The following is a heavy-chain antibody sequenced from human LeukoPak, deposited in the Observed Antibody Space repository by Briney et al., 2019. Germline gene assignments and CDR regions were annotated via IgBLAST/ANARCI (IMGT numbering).Heavy chain of an antibody. Sequence: GGSLRLSCAASGFTFSSYSMSWVRQAPGKGLEWVSSISSSSSYIYYADSVKGRFTISRDNAKNSLYLQMNSLRAEDTAVYYCAREYVLLWFGELPHYYYYGMDVWGQGTTVTVSS. CDR3: AREYVLLWFGELPHYYYYGMDV. CDR2: ISSSSSYI. V-gene: IGHV3-21*01. D-gene: IGHD3-10*01. J-gene: IGHJ6*02. CDR1: GFTFSSYS.